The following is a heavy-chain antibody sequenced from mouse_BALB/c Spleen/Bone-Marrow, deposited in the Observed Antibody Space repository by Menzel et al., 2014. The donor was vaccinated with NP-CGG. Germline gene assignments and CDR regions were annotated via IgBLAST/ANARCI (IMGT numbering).Heavy chain of an antibody. V-gene: IGHV4-2*02. D-gene: IGHD1-1*01. CDR1: GFDFSRYW. J-gene: IGHJ1*01. CDR2: INPGSSTI. Sequence: EVHLVESGGGLVQPGGSLNLSCAASGFDFSRYWMSWARQAPGKGQEWIGEINPGSSTINYTPSLKDKFIISRDNAKNTLYLQMSKVRSEDTALYYCARAGSYWYFDVWGAGTTVTVSS. CDR3: ARAGSYWYFDV.